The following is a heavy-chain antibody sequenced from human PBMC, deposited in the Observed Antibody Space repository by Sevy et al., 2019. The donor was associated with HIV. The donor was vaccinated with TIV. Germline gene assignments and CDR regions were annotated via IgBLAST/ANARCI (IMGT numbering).Heavy chain of an antibody. Sequence: GGFLRLSCAASGFTFSDYWMNWVRQAPGKGLEWVANIKQDGSEKYYVDSVKVRFTISRDNAKNSLYLQMNSLRVEDTAVYFCAKLGFYYDSSAYDYFDYWGQGTLVTVSS. CDR2: IKQDGSEK. J-gene: IGHJ4*02. CDR1: GFTFSDYW. V-gene: IGHV3-7*01. D-gene: IGHD3-22*01. CDR3: AKLGFYYDSSAYDYFDY.